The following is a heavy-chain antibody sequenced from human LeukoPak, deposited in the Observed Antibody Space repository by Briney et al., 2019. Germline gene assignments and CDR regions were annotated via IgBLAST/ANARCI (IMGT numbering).Heavy chain of an antibody. CDR2: IIPIFGTA. Sequence: ASVTVSCKASEGTFSSYAISWVRQAPGQGLEWMGGIIPIFGTANYAQKFQGRVTITADESTSTAYMELSSLRSEDTAVYYCARVGLGFGELLSAIDYWGQGTLVTVSS. V-gene: IGHV1-69*13. CDR3: ARVGLGFGELLSAIDY. CDR1: EGTFSSYA. D-gene: IGHD3-10*01. J-gene: IGHJ4*02.